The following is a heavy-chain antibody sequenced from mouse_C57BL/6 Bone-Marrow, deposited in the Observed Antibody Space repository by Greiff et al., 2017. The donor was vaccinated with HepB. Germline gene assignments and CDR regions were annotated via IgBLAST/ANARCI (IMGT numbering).Heavy chain of an antibody. Sequence: EVKLVESGEGLVKPGGSLKLSCAASGFTFSSYAMSWVRQTPEKRLEWVAYISSGGDYIYYADTVKGRFTISRDNARNTLYLQKSSLKSEDTAMYYCTREVRQLSLAYWGQGTLVTVSA. D-gene: IGHD3-2*02. V-gene: IGHV5-9-1*02. J-gene: IGHJ3*01. CDR2: ISSGGDYI. CDR3: TREVRQLSLAY. CDR1: GFTFSSYA.